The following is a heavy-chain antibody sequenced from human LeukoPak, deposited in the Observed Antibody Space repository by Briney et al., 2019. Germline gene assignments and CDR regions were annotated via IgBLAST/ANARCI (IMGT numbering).Heavy chain of an antibody. CDR2: IYHSGSA. J-gene: IGHJ4*02. V-gene: IGHV4-4*02. CDR1: GGSISSSNW. Sequence: PSETLSLTCAVSGGSISSSNWWSWIRQPPGKGLEWIGEIYHSGSANYNPSLKSRVTISVDKSKNQFSLKLSSVTAADTAVYYCARGVSSSRVKFDYWGQGTLVTVSS. CDR3: ARGVSSSRVKFDY. D-gene: IGHD6-13*01.